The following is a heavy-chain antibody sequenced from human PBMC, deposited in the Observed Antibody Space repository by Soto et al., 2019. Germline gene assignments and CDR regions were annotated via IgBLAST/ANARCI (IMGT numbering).Heavy chain of an antibody. CDR3: PTRPSSKTGSKSIPHPDY. J-gene: IGHJ4*02. D-gene: IGHD6-13*01. CDR1: GFTFSGSA. V-gene: IGHV3-73*02. CDR2: IRSKTNNYAT. Sequence: VQLVESGGGLVQPGGSLKLSFAAAGFTFSGSAVHWVRQASGRGLEWVGRIRSKTNNYATDYAASVNGRFTFSRDDSQNTVHLQMDRLRTEDTAMYFCPTRPSSKTGSKSIPHPDYWGKGPLVTVSS.